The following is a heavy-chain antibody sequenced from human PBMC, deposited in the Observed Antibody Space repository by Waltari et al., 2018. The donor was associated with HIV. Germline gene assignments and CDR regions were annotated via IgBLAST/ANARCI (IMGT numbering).Heavy chain of an antibody. CDR1: GFTFNNYW. Sequence: EVQLVESGGGLVQPGGSLGLSCGAYGFTFNNYWMPWVRQAPGKGLEWVANIKQDESEKYYVDSVKGRFTISRDNAKNSLFLQMNSLRAEDTAVYYCAREALYDSSGYYFDYWGQGTLVTVSS. D-gene: IGHD3-22*01. J-gene: IGHJ4*02. V-gene: IGHV3-7*01. CDR2: IKQDESEK. CDR3: AREALYDSSGYYFDY.